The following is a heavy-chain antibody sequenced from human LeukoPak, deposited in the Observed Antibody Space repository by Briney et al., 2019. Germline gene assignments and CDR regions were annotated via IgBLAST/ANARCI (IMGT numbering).Heavy chain of an antibody. CDR3: AKDRAGTRPFDAFDI. D-gene: IGHD1-1*01. V-gene: IGHV3-53*05. CDR1: GFTVSSNY. CDR2: IYSGGST. J-gene: IGHJ3*02. Sequence: GGSLRLSCAASGFTVSSNYMSWVRQAPGKGLEWVSVIYSGGSTYFAASVKGRLTISRENSKNTLYLQMNSLRAEDTAVYYCAKDRAGTRPFDAFDIWGQGTMVTVSS.